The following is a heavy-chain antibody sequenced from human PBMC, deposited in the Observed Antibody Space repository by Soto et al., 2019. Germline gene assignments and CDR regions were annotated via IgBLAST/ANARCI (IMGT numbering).Heavy chain of an antibody. CDR1: GYTLINHV. CDR2: ISGHNGKT. V-gene: IGHV1-18*04. Sequence: QVQLVQSGGEVKKPGASVKVSCKASGYTLINHVISWGGQALEQGFEWMGWISGHNGKTNYAQKFQGRVTMTTDTSTSTAFMELRSLRSDDTAVYYCARDSYPLAYFFDYWGQGTLVSVSS. CDR3: ARDSYPLAYFFDY. J-gene: IGHJ4*02.